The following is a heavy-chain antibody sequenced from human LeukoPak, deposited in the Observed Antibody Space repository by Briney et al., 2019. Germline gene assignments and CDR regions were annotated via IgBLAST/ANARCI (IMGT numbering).Heavy chain of an antibody. J-gene: IGHJ4*02. CDR1: GYSFTTYW. CDR2: IYPGDSDT. V-gene: IGHV5-51*01. CDR3: ARLLEGVAGTWGY. Sequence: PGESLKISCKGSGYSFTTYWIAWVRQMSGKGLEWMGAIYPGDSDTRYSPSVQGQVTISVDKSISTAYLQWSSLKASGTAMYYCARLLEGVAGTWGYWGQGTLVTVS. D-gene: IGHD6-19*01.